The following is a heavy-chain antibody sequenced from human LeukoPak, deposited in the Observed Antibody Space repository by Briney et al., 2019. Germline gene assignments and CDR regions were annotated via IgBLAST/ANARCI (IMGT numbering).Heavy chain of an antibody. J-gene: IGHJ5*02. CDR2: INAGNGNT. CDR1: GYTFTSYA. V-gene: IGHV1-3*03. D-gene: IGHD2-2*01. Sequence: ASVKVSCKASGYTFTSYAMHWVRQAPGQRLEWMEWINAGNGNTKYSQEFQGRVTVTRDTSASTAYMELSSLRSEDMAVYYCARHVQLLSVWGSPRGWFDPWGQGTLVTVSS. CDR3: ARHVQLLSVWGSPRGWFDP.